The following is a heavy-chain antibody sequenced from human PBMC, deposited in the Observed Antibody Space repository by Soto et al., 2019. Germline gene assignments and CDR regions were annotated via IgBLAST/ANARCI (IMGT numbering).Heavy chain of an antibody. CDR1: GGSISGSY. V-gene: IGHV4-59*01. CDR2: IYYSGST. Sequence: SETLSLTCTVSGGSISGSYWSWIRQPPGKGLEWIGYIYYSGSTNYNPSLKSRVTISVDTSKNQFSLKLSPVTAADTAVYYCARDSRSTVTMFDYWGQGTLVTVSS. CDR3: ARDSRSTVTMFDY. D-gene: IGHD4-17*01. J-gene: IGHJ4*02.